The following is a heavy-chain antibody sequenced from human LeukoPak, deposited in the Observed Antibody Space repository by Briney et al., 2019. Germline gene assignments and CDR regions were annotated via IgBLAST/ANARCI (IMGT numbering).Heavy chain of an antibody. V-gene: IGHV3-66*01. Sequence: GGSLRLSCAASGITVSNNYMTWVRQAPGKGLEWVSVIYSGGTTCYADSVKGRFTISRDNSKNTVYLQMNSLRAEDTAVYYCTRGLWDFDYWGQGTLVTVSS. J-gene: IGHJ4*02. CDR3: TRGLWDFDY. CDR1: GITVSNNY. D-gene: IGHD2-21*01. CDR2: IYSGGTT.